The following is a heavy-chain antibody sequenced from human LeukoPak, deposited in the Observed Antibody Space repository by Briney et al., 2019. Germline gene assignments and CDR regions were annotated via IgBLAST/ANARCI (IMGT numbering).Heavy chain of an antibody. V-gene: IGHV3-21*01. D-gene: IGHD3-16*02. CDR1: GFTFSSYS. CDR2: ISSSSSHI. J-gene: IGHJ4*02. CDR3: ARDPYDYVWGSYRYPYYFDY. Sequence: GGSLRLSCAASGFTFSSYSMNWVRQAPGKGLEWVSSISSSSSHIYYADSVKGRFTISRDNAKNSLYLQMNSLRAEDTAVYYCARDPYDYVWGSYRYPYYFDYWGQGTLVTVSS.